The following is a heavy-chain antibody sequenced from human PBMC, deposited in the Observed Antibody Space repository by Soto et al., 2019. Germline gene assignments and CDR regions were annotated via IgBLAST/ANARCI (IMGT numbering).Heavy chain of an antibody. CDR1: GYTFTTYG. CDR3: ARDGYTRPDY. CDR2: VSTYNGNT. J-gene: IGHJ4*02. V-gene: IGHV1-18*01. Sequence: ASVKVSCKASGYTFTTYGVSWVRQAPGQGLEWMGWVSTYNGNTNYAQKLQGRVTMTIDTSTNTAYMDLRSLRSDDTDVYYCARDGYTRPDYWGQGTLVTVYS. D-gene: IGHD5-12*01.